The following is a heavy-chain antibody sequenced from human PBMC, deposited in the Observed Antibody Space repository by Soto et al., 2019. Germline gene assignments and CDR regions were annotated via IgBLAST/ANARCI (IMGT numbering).Heavy chain of an antibody. Sequence: SETLSLTCTVSGGDVTSSRYYWAWIRQTPGKGLEWIATIYYGGSTYYSASLKSRVTISIDTSKNQFSLKLTSVTAADTAVYYCARHCCSSTSCYYYFDYSGQGTLVTVSS. D-gene: IGHD2-2*01. J-gene: IGHJ4*02. CDR3: ARHCCSSTSCYYYFDY. V-gene: IGHV4-39*01. CDR2: IYYGGST. CDR1: GGDVTSSRYY.